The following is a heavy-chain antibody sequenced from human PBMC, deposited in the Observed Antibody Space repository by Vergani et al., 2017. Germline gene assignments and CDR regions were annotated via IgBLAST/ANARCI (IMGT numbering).Heavy chain of an antibody. CDR1: GYSISSGYY. V-gene: IGHV4-38-2*02. Sequence: QVQLQESGPGLVKPSETLSLTCTVSGYSISSGYYWGWIRQPPGKGLEWIGSIDHSGSTYYNPSLKSRVTISGDTSKNQFSLKLSSVTAADTAVYYCARVPGSSYGYAVDYWGQGTLVTVSS. CDR2: IDHSGST. J-gene: IGHJ4*02. D-gene: IGHD5-18*01. CDR3: ARVPGSSYGYAVDY.